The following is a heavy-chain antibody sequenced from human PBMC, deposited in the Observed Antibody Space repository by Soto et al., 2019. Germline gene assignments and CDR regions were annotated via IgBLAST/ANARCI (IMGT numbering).Heavy chain of an antibody. V-gene: IGHV3-23*01. J-gene: IGHJ3*02. CDR2: ISGSGGST. CDR3: TTDITIFGVALDAFDI. CDR1: GFTFSSYA. D-gene: IGHD3-3*01. Sequence: EVQLLESGGGLVQPGGSLRLSCAASGFTFSSYAMSWVRQAPGKGLEWVSAISGSGGSTYYADSVKGRFTISRDDSKNTLYLQMNSLKTEDTAVYYCTTDITIFGVALDAFDIWGQGTMVTVSS.